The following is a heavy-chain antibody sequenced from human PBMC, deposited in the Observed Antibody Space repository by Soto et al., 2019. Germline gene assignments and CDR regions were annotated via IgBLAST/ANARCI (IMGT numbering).Heavy chain of an antibody. CDR3: ARGNRHYDPPTEIDP. CDR1: GYTFTSYG. J-gene: IGHJ5*02. V-gene: IGHV1-18*01. CDR2: ISAYNGNT. D-gene: IGHD3-3*01. Sequence: QVPLVQSGAEVKKPGGSVKVSCKASGYTFTSYGISWVRQAPGQGLEWMGWISAYNGNTNYAQKLQGRVTMTTDTSTSTAYMELRSLRSDDTAVYYFARGNRHYDPPTEIDPWGQGTLVTVSS.